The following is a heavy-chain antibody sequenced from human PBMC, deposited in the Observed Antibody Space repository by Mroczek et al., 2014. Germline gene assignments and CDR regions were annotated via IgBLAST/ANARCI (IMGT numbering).Heavy chain of an antibody. Sequence: VQLLETGAEVKKPGSSVKVSCKASGGTFSSYAISWVRQAPGQGLEWMGGIIPIFGTANYAQKFQGRVTITADESTSTAYMELSSLRSEDTAVYYCARVTYYYDSSGYIFDYVGQGPWSTVSS. V-gene: IGHV1-69*01. CDR3: ARVTYYYDSSGYIFDY. D-gene: IGHD3-22*01. CDR2: IIPIFGTA. CDR1: GGTFSSYA. J-gene: IGHJ4*03.